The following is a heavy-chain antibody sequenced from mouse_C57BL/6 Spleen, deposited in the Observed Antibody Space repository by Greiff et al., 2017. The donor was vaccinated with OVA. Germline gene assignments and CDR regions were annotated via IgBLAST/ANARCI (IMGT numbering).Heavy chain of an antibody. J-gene: IGHJ3*01. CDR1: GFTFSSYT. CDR3: ARPYYDYDEGAWFAY. V-gene: IGHV5-9*04. CDR2: ISGGGGNT. Sequence: EVQRVESGGGLVKPGGSLKLSCAASGFTFSSYTMSWVRQTPEKRLEWVATISGGGGNTYYPDRVKGRFPISRANAKNTLYLQMTSLRSEDTAMYYCARPYYDYDEGAWFAYWGQGTLVTVSA. D-gene: IGHD2-4*01.